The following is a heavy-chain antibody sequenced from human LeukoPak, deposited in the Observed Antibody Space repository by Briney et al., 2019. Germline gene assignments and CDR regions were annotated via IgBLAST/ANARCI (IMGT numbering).Heavy chain of an antibody. D-gene: IGHD3-22*01. V-gene: IGHV3-74*01. Sequence: PGGSLRLSCAASGFPFSNYWMHWVRQAPGKGLVWVSRVNSDGSTTNYADSVKGRFTISRDNAENTLYMRMNSLRPEDTAVYYCARDLNDYYSYYFDYWGQGTLVTVSS. CDR3: ARDLNDYYSYYFDY. CDR2: VNSDGSTT. J-gene: IGHJ4*02. CDR1: GFPFSNYW.